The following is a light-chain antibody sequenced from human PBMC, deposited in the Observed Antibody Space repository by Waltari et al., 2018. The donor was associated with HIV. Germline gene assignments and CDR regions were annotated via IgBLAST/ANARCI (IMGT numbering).Light chain of an antibody. CDR3: AAWDDSLNAWV. J-gene: IGLJ3*02. Sequence: QSVLTQPPSASGTPGQRVSISCSGSSSNIGSNIVNWYQQLPGTAPKLLIYSNTQRPSGVPARFSGSKSGTSASLAISGLQSEDEADYYCAAWDDSLNAWVFGGGTKLTVL. CDR2: SNT. V-gene: IGLV1-44*01. CDR1: SSNIGSNI.